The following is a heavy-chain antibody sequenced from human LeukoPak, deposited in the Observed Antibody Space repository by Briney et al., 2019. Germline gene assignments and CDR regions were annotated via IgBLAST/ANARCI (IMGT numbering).Heavy chain of an antibody. J-gene: IGHJ4*02. CDR3: ARDPPVVAFDY. Sequence: GGSLRLSCAASGFTFSSYWMSWVRQAPGKGLEWVANIKQDGSEKYYVDSVKGRFTISRDNAKNSLYVQMNSLRAEDTAVYYCARDPPVVAFDYWGQGTLVTVSS. CDR2: IKQDGSEK. V-gene: IGHV3-7*01. D-gene: IGHD2-2*01. CDR1: GFTFSSYW.